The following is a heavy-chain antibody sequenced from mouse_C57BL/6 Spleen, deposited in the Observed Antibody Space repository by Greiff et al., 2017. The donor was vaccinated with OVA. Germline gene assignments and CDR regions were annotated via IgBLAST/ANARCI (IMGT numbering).Heavy chain of an antibody. Sequence: QVQLQQPGAELVMPGASVKLSCKASGYTFTSYWMHWVKQRPGQGLEWIGEIDPSASYTNYNQKFTGKSTLTVDKSSSTAYMQLSSLTSEDSAVYYCARREGGSYAMDYGGKETSVTVSS. V-gene: IGHV1-69*01. CDR2: IDPSASYT. D-gene: IGHD1-1*01. CDR3: ARREGGSYAMDY. CDR1: GYTFTSYW. J-gene: IGHJ4*01.